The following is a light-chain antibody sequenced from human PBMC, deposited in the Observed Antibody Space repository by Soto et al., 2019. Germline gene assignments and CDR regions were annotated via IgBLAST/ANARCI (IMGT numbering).Light chain of an antibody. CDR3: CSYAVSRTYV. CDR1: SSEVGTYDL. J-gene: IGLJ1*01. Sequence: QSALTQPASVSGSRGQSITISCTGTSSEVGTYDLVSWYQQHPGKAPKLMIYEVSKRPSGVSNRFSGSKSGNTSSLTISGFQAEDEADYHCCSYAVSRTYVFGNGTKVTVL. V-gene: IGLV2-23*02. CDR2: EVS.